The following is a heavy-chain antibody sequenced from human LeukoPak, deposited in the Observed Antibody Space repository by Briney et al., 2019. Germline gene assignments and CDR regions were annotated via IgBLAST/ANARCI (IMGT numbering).Heavy chain of an antibody. Sequence: ASVKVSCKVSGYTLTELSMHWVRQAPGKGLEWMGGFDPEDGETIYAQKFQDRVTMTEDTSTDTAYMELSSLRFEDTAVYYCATMSSTRSSSWYDLPRENLMAYWYFDLWGRGTLVTVSS. CDR3: ATMSSTRSSSWYDLPRENLMAYWYFDL. CDR1: GYTLTELS. D-gene: IGHD6-13*01. V-gene: IGHV1-24*01. J-gene: IGHJ2*01. CDR2: FDPEDGET.